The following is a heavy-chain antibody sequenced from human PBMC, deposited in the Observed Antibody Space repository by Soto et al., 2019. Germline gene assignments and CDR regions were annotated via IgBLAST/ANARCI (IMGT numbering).Heavy chain of an antibody. J-gene: IGHJ6*02. V-gene: IGHV1-69*12. CDR2: IIPIFGTA. D-gene: IGHD2-15*01. CDR1: GGTFSSYA. CDR3: ASVETQRYYYGMDV. Sequence: QVQLVQSGAEVKKPGSSVKVSCKASGGTFSSYAISWVRQAPGLGLEWMGGIIPIFGTADYAQKFQGRVTITADDSTSTAYMELSSLRSEDTAVYYCASVETQRYYYGMDVWGQGTTVTVSS.